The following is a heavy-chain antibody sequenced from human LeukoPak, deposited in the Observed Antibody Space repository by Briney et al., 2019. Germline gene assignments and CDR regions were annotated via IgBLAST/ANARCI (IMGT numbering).Heavy chain of an antibody. V-gene: IGHV1-2*02. Sequence: ASVKVPCKASGYTFTGYYMHWVRQAPGQGLEWMGWINPNSGGTNYAQKFQGRVTMTRDTSISTAYMELSRLRSDDTAVYYCARSPYYYDSSGNFYYWGQGTLVTVSS. D-gene: IGHD3-22*01. CDR1: GYTFTGYY. CDR3: ARSPYYYDSSGNFYY. J-gene: IGHJ4*02. CDR2: INPNSGGT.